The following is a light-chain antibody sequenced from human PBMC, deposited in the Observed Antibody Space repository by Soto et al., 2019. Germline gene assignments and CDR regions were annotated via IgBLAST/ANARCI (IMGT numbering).Light chain of an antibody. CDR3: QQYNDWPLT. J-gene: IGKJ4*01. CDR2: GAS. V-gene: IGKV3-15*01. Sequence: EIVMTQSPATLSVSPGERATLSCRASQNINSNLAWYQQKPGQAPRLLIYGASPRVTGIPARFSGSGSGTEFTRTISSLQSEDFAVYYCQQYNDWPLTFGGGTK. CDR1: QNINSN.